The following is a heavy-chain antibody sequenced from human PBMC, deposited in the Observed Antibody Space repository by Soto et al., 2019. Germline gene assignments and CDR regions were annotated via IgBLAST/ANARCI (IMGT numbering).Heavy chain of an antibody. CDR1: GFTFSSYA. J-gene: IGHJ4*02. D-gene: IGHD1-26*01. CDR3: ARDEYSGSYIDY. V-gene: IGHV3-30-3*01. CDR2: ISYDGSNK. Sequence: GGSLRLSCAASGFTFSSYAMHWVRQAPGKGLEWVAVISYDGSNKYYADSVKGRFTISRDNSKNTLYLQMNSLRAEDTAVYYCARDEYSGSYIDYWGQGTLVTVSS.